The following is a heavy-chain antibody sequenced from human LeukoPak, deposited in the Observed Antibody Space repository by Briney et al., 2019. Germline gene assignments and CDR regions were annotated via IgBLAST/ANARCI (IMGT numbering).Heavy chain of an antibody. D-gene: IGHD3-3*01. Sequence: GGSLRLSCAASGFTVSTNYMSWVRQAPGKGLEWVSVIYSGGSTYYSDSVKGRFTISRDNSKNTLYLQMNSLRAEDTAVYYCARYGSGYYTDFDCWGQGTLVTVSS. CDR1: GFTVSTNY. CDR2: IYSGGST. J-gene: IGHJ4*02. V-gene: IGHV3-53*01. CDR3: ARYGSGYYTDFDC.